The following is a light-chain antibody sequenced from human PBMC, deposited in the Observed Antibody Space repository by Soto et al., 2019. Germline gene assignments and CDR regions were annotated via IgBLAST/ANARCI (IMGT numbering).Light chain of an antibody. CDR1: QSVSDR. CDR3: QQYADWPKT. CDR2: AAS. V-gene: IGKV3-15*01. J-gene: IGKJ1*01. Sequence: EIVMTQSPDTLSVSPGERATLSCRASQSVSDRVVWYQQKSGQAPGLLIYAASTRAAGVPARFSGSGSGTEFTLTISSLQSEDFAVYFCQQYADWPKTFGQGTKVDIK.